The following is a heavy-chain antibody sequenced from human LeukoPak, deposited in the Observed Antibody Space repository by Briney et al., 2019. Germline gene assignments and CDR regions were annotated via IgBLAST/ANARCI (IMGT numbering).Heavy chain of an antibody. Sequence: ASVQVSCKASGYTFTSYGISWVRQAPGQGLEWMGWISAYNGNTNYAQKLQGRVTMTRDTSISTAYMELSRLRSDDTAVYYCARDPSTRYYTDYWGQGTLVTVSS. J-gene: IGHJ4*02. V-gene: IGHV1-18*01. D-gene: IGHD2-2*01. CDR3: ARDPSTRYYTDY. CDR1: GYTFTSYG. CDR2: ISAYNGNT.